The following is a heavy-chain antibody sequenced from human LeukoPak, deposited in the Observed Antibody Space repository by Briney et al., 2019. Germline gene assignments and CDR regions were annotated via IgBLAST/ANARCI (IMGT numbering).Heavy chain of an antibody. D-gene: IGHD3-22*01. CDR3: ARGPMGPIDSSGYPFDY. CDR2: INHSGST. J-gene: IGHJ4*02. CDR1: GGSFSGYY. V-gene: IGHV4-34*01. Sequence: SETLSLTCAVYGGSFSGYYWSWIRQPPGKGLEWIGEINHSGSTNYNPSLKSRVTISVDTSKNQFSLKLSSVTAADTAVYYCARGPMGPIDSSGYPFDYWGQGTLVTVSS.